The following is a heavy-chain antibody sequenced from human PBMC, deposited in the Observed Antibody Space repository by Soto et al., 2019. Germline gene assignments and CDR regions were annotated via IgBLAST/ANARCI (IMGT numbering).Heavy chain of an antibody. V-gene: IGHV4-59*01. CDR3: ARVDWNYVWNY. Sequence: ETLSLTCTVSGGSISSYYWSWIRQPPGKGLEWIGYIYYSGSTNYNPSLKSRVTISVDTSKNQFSLKLSSVTAADMAVYYCARVDWNYVWNYWGQGTLVTVSS. J-gene: IGHJ4*02. CDR1: GGSISSYY. CDR2: IYYSGST. D-gene: IGHD1-7*01.